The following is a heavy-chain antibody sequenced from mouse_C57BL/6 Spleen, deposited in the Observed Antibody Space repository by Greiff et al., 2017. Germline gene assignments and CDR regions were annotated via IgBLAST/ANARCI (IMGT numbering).Heavy chain of an antibody. V-gene: IGHV1-52*01. CDR2: IDPSDSET. Sequence: QVQLQQPGAELVRPGSSVKLSCKASGYTFTSYWMHWVKQRPIQGLEWIGNIDPSDSETHYNQKFQDKATLTVDKSSSTAYMQLSSLTSEDSAVXYCAREGVTVVAHWYFDVWGTGTTVTVSS. J-gene: IGHJ1*03. D-gene: IGHD1-1*01. CDR1: GYTFTSYW. CDR3: AREGVTVVAHWYFDV.